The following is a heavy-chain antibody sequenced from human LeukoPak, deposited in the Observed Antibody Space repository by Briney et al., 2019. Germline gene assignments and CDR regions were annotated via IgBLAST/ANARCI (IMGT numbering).Heavy chain of an antibody. Sequence: GALRLSCAASGFTFSTYAMSWVRQAPGKGLEWVSGISSSGFNTYYADSVKGRFTISRDNSQNTLYLQMNSLRAEDTAVYYCARVGSTVTTKMGWGQGTLVTVSS. CDR3: ARVGSTVTTKMG. CDR2: ISSSGFNT. CDR1: GFTFSTYA. D-gene: IGHD4-17*01. V-gene: IGHV3-23*01. J-gene: IGHJ4*02.